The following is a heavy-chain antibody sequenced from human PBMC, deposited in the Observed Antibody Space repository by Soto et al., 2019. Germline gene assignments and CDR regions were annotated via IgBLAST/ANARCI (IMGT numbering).Heavy chain of an antibody. J-gene: IGHJ6*02. CDR2: ISYDGSNK. V-gene: IGHV3-30-3*01. CDR3: ARDYPQYCTNGVCYGMDG. Sequence: QVQLVESGGGVVQPGRSLRLSCAASGFTFSSYAMHWVRQAPGKGLEWVAVISYDGSNKYYADSVKGRFTISRDNSKNTLYLQMNSMRAEDTAVYYCARDYPQYCTNGVCYGMDGWGQGTTVTVSS. D-gene: IGHD2-8*01. CDR1: GFTFSSYA.